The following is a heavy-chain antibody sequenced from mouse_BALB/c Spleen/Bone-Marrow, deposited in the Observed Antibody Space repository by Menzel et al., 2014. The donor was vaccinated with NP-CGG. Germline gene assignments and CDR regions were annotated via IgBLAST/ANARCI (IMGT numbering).Heavy chain of an antibody. CDR2: IDPANGNT. Sequence: EVQVVESGAELVKPGASVKLSCTASGFNIKDTYMHWVKQRPEQGLEWIGRIDPANGNTKYDPKFQGKATITADTSSNTAYLQLSSLTSEDTAVYYCARSYGSSPFDYWAKAPLSQSPQ. CDR1: GFNIKDTY. CDR3: ARSYGSSPFDY. D-gene: IGHD1-1*01. J-gene: IGHJ2*01. V-gene: IGHV14-3*02.